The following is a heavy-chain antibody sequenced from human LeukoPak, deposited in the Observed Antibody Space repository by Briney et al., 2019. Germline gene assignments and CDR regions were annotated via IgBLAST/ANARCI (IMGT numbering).Heavy chain of an antibody. CDR3: ARGVVVPPTSSYYYYYMDV. V-gene: IGHV1-18*01. J-gene: IGHJ6*03. D-gene: IGHD2-2*01. CDR2: ISAYNGNT. Sequence: GASVKVSCKASGYTFTSYDINWVRQATGQGLEWMGWISAYNGNTNYAQKLQGRVTMTTDTSTSTAYMELRSLRSDDTAVYYCARGVVVPPTSSYYYYYMDVWGKGTTVTVSS. CDR1: GYTFTSYD.